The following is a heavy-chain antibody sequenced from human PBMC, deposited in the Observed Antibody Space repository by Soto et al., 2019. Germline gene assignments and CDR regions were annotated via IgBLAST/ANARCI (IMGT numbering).Heavy chain of an antibody. V-gene: IGHV4-34*01. Sequence: SETMCLTCAVFGGYFSGYYWSWIRQPPGKGLEWIGEINHSGSTNYNPSLKSRVTISVDTSKNQFSLKLSSVTAADTAVYYCARLKGYQLLHSNWFDPWGQGTLVTVSS. CDR2: INHSGST. CDR1: GGYFSGYY. D-gene: IGHD2-2*01. J-gene: IGHJ5*02. CDR3: ARLKGYQLLHSNWFDP.